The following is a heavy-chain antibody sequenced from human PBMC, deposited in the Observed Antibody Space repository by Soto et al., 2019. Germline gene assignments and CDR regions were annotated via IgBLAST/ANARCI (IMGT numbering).Heavy chain of an antibody. Sequence: AGGSLRLSCAASGFTFSSYGMHWVRQAPGKGLEWVAVISYDGSNKYYADSVKGRFAISRDNSKNTLYLQMNSLRAEDTAVYYCAGPESMDVWGQGTTVTVSS. V-gene: IGHV3-30*03. CDR3: AGPESMDV. CDR2: ISYDGSNK. J-gene: IGHJ6*02. CDR1: GFTFSSYG.